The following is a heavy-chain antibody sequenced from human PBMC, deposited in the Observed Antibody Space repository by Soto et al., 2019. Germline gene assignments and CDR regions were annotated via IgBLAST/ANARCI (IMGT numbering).Heavy chain of an antibody. V-gene: IGHV4-59*01. J-gene: IGHJ3*02. CDR1: GGSISSYY. Sequence: SETLSLTCTVSGGSISSYYWSWIRQPPGKGLEWIGYIYYSGSTNYNPSLKSRVTISVDTSKNQFSLKLSSVTAADTAVYYCARGELGYCSGGSRGAFDIWGQGTMVTVSS. CDR2: IYYSGST. D-gene: IGHD2-15*01. CDR3: ARGELGYCSGGSRGAFDI.